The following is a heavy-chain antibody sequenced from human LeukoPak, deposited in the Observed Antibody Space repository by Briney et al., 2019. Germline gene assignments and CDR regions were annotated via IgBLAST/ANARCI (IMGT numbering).Heavy chain of an antibody. CDR2: IYPGDSDI. CDR3: ARSPITMSGWFDP. Sequence: GESLKISCWDSGSSFTSYWIGWVRQMPGKGLEWMGIIYPGDSDIRYSPSFQGQVTISADKSISTAYLQWSSLKASDTAMYYCARSPITMSGWFDPWGQGTLVTVSS. V-gene: IGHV5-51*01. CDR1: GSSFTSYW. D-gene: IGHD3-22*01. J-gene: IGHJ5*02.